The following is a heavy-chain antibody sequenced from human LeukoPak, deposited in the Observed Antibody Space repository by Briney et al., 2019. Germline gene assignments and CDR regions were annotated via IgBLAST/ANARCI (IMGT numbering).Heavy chain of an antibody. D-gene: IGHD6-13*01. J-gene: IGHJ1*01. V-gene: IGHV4-34*01. CDR2: VDHTGRP. Sequence: SETLSLTCVGHGGSFSSYFWSWIRQSPGKGLEWIGEVDHTGRPKYNPTLESRLIISVDKFKNQISLTLTSVTAADTAVYYCARGGGSSWTQRGYFQYWGQGTLVTVSS. CDR1: GGSFSSYF. CDR3: ARGGGSSWTQRGYFQY.